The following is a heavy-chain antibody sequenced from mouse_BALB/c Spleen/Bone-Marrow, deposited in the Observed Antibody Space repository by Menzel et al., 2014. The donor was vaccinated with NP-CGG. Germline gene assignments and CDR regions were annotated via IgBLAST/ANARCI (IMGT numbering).Heavy chain of an antibody. D-gene: IGHD4-1*01. CDR2: IHPSDSET. J-gene: IGHJ2*01. Sequence: VQLQQSGAELVRPGASVKLSCKASGYSFTSXWXNWVXQRPXXGXXWXXXIHPSDSETRLNQKFKDKATLTVDKSSSTAYMRLSSPTSEDSAVYYCARRERTGMNYWGQGTTLTVSS. CDR3: ARRERTGMNY. V-gene: IGHV1-52*01. CDR1: GYSFTSXW.